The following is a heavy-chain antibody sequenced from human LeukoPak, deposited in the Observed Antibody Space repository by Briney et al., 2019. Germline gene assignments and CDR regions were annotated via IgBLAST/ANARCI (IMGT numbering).Heavy chain of an antibody. J-gene: IGHJ6*02. D-gene: IGHD3-10*01. V-gene: IGHV4-4*07. CDR2: IYTSGST. CDR3: ARGYVLLWFGQTYYYYGMDV. CDR1: GGSISSYY. Sequence: SETLSLTCTVSGGSISSYYWSWIRQPAGKGLEWIGRIYTSGSTNYNPSLKSRVTMSVDTSKNQFSLKLSSVTAADTAVYYCARGYVLLWFGQTYYYYGMDVWGQGTTVTVSS.